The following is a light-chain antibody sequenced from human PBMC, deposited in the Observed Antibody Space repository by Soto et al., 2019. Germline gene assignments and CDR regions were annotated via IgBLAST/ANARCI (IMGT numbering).Light chain of an antibody. CDR1: QSVDIS. CDR3: QQRSNWQIT. CDR2: GAS. Sequence: EIVLTQSPATLSVSPGERFTLSCRASQSVDISLAWYQQKPGQAPRLLIYGASTRATGIPARFSGSGSGTDFTLTISSLEPDDFAVYYCQQRSNWQITFGQGTRLEI. V-gene: IGKV3D-11*02. J-gene: IGKJ5*01.